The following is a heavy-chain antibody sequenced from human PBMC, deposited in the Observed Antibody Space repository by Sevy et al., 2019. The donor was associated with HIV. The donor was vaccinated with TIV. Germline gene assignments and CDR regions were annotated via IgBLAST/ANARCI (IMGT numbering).Heavy chain of an antibody. J-gene: IGHJ4*02. V-gene: IGHV3-21*01. CDR2: ISSGSSYI. Sequence: GGSLRLSCAASGFTFSNYFINWVRQAPGKGLEWVSSISSGSSYIFYADSVKGRFTISRDNAKNSLYLHMNSLRPEDTAVYYCARGDYYGSIYYFDYWGPGTLVTVSS. D-gene: IGHD3-10*01. CDR3: ARGDYYGSIYYFDY. CDR1: GFTFSNYF.